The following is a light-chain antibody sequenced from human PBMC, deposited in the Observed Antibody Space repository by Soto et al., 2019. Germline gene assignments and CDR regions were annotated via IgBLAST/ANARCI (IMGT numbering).Light chain of an antibody. J-gene: IGLJ3*02. V-gene: IGLV1-44*01. CDR3: VAWDDSLRGRV. Sequence: QSVLTQPPSVSGTPGQRVSISCPGSNSNIGSNVVAWYRHLPGTAPKCLIYLNDQRLSGVPDRISGSKSGTSASLAISGLQSEDEAEYYCVAWDDSLRGRVFGGGTKLTVL. CDR2: LND. CDR1: NSNIGSNV.